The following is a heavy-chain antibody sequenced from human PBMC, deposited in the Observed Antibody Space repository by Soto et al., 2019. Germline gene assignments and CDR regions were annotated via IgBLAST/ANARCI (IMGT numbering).Heavy chain of an antibody. Sequence: GGSLRLSCAASGFTFSSYAMHWVRQAPGKGLEWVAVISYDGSNKYYADSVKGRFTISRDNSKNTLYLQMNSLRAEDTAVYYCARDWSDTAMGNYYYYYGMDVWGQGTTVTVSS. V-gene: IGHV3-30-3*01. D-gene: IGHD5-18*01. CDR1: GFTFSSYA. CDR2: ISYDGSNK. CDR3: ARDWSDTAMGNYYYYYGMDV. J-gene: IGHJ6*02.